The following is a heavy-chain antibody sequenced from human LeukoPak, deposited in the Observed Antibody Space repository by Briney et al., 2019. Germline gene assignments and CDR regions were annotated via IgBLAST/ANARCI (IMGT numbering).Heavy chain of an antibody. V-gene: IGHV4-38-2*02. Sequence: SETLSLTCTVSGYSISSGYYWGWIRQPPGKGLEWIGSIYHSGSTYYNPSLKSRVTISVDTSKNQFSLKLSSVTAADTAVYYCARTVVAGTAPYYFDYWGQGTLVTVSS. J-gene: IGHJ4*02. D-gene: IGHD6-19*01. CDR1: GYSISSGYY. CDR2: IYHSGST. CDR3: ARTVVAGTAPYYFDY.